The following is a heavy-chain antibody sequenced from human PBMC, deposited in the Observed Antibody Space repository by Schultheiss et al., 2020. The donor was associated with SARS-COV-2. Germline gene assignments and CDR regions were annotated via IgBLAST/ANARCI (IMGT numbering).Heavy chain of an antibody. CDR2: ISSSGSTI. D-gene: IGHD2-2*01. J-gene: IGHJ4*02. CDR3: AKVGPGYCSSTSCKPFDY. V-gene: IGHV3-48*01. CDR1: GFTFSSYS. Sequence: GGSLRLSCAASGFTFSSYSMNWVRQAPGKGLEWVSYISSSGSTIYYADSVKGRFTISRDNSKNTLYLQMNSLRAEDTAVYYCAKVGPGYCSSTSCKPFDYWGQGTLVTVSS.